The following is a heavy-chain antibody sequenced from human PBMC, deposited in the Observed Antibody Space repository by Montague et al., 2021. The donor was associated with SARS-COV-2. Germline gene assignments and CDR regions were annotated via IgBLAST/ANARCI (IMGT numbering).Heavy chain of an antibody. J-gene: IGHJ6*02. D-gene: IGHD3-10*01. CDR3: AREGVYGSRYYYGMDV. V-gene: IGHV4-59*01. Sequence: SETLSLTCTVHGASISSYYWSWIRQPPGKGLEWIGYIHYSGSTNYSPSLKSRVTISVDTSKNQFSLKLTSVTAADTAVYYCAREGVYGSRYYYGMDVWGRGTTVTVSS. CDR1: GASISSYY. CDR2: IHYSGST.